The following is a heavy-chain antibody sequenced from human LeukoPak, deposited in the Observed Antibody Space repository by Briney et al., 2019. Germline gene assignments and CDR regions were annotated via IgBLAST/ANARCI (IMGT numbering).Heavy chain of an antibody. Sequence: GGSLRLSCAASGFTFSSYAMHWVRQAPGKGLEWVAFIHYDGSNNYYADSVKGRFTISRDNSKNTLYLQMNTLRAEDTAVYYCAKDYSKTSYYGSGTYYRPNWFDPWGQGTLVTVSS. CDR3: AKDYSKTSYYGSGTYYRPNWFDP. CDR2: IHYDGSNN. CDR1: GFTFSSYA. J-gene: IGHJ5*02. D-gene: IGHD3-10*01. V-gene: IGHV3-30*02.